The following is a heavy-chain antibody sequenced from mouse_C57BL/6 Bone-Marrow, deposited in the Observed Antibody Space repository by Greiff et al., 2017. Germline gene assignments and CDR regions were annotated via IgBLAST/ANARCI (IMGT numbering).Heavy chain of an antibody. J-gene: IGHJ4*01. CDR2: IHPNSGST. CDR1: GYTFTSYW. D-gene: IGHD1-3*01. CDR3: AKRGSFPYAMDY. Sequence: VQLQQPGAELVKPGASVKLSCKASGYTFTSYWMHWVKQRPGQGLEWIGMIHPNSGSTNYNEKFKSKATLTVDKSSSTAYMQLSSLTSEDSAVYYCAKRGSFPYAMDYWGQGTSGTVSS. V-gene: IGHV1-64*01.